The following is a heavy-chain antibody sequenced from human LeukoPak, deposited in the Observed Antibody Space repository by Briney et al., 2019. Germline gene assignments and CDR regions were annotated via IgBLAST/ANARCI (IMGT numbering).Heavy chain of an antibody. CDR3: ANNFGNYCSSTSCPPLPFDY. Sequence: SETLSLTCTVSGGSISSGGYYWSWIRQPPGKGLEWIGYIYHSGSTYYNPSLKSRVTISVDRSKNQFSLKLSSVTAADTAVYYCANNFGNYCSSTSCPPLPFDYWGQGTLVTVSS. CDR2: IYHSGST. V-gene: IGHV4-30-2*01. J-gene: IGHJ4*02. CDR1: GGSISSGGYY. D-gene: IGHD2-2*01.